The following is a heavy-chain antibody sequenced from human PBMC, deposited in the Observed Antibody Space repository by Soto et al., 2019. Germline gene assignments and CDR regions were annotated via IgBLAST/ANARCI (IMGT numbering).Heavy chain of an antibody. V-gene: IGHV3-53*01. D-gene: IGHD5-12*01. CDR2: IYPGDTT. Sequence: EVQLVESGGGLIQPGGSLRLSCVVSGFTVSSSNYMSWVRQAPGKGLEWVSVIYPGDTTFYADSVKGRFTISRDNTKNPLYLQMNILRAEDTAVYYCHGYGYWGQGTLVTVSS. CDR1: GFTVSSSNY. J-gene: IGHJ4*02. CDR3: HGYGY.